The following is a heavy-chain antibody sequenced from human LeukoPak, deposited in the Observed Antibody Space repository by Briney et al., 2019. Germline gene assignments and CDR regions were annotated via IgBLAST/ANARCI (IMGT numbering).Heavy chain of an antibody. CDR3: AREMDSNGCFDD. J-gene: IGHJ4*02. CDR1: GYSFTSHY. Sequence: ASVKVSCKASGYSFTSHYMHWVRQAPGQGLEWMGIINPGGGSTSYAQKFQGRVTMTRDMSTSTVYMELSSVRSDDTAVYYCAREMDSNGCFDDWGQGTLVTVSS. D-gene: IGHD6-19*01. V-gene: IGHV1-46*01. CDR2: INPGGGST.